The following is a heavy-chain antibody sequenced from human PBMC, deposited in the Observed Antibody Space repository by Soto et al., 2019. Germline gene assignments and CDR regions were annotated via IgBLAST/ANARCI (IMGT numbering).Heavy chain of an antibody. CDR2: ISVTGSGT. Sequence: EVQLLESGGGLVQPGGSLGLSCAASGFTFSSYDMSWVRQAPGKGLEYVSSISVTGSGTYYADSVKGRFTISRDNSKNTLDLQMNSRRVEDTAVYYCAWTTTTISRDYWGQGTLVTVSS. J-gene: IGHJ4*02. CDR1: GFTFSSYD. CDR3: AWTTTTISRDY. D-gene: IGHD4-17*01. V-gene: IGHV3-23*01.